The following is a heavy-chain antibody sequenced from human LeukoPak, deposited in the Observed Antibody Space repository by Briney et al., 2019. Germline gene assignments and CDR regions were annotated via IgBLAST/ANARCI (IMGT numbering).Heavy chain of an antibody. CDR2: INPNSGGT. CDR1: GYTFTSYY. J-gene: IGHJ4*02. D-gene: IGHD3-9*01. Sequence: GASVKVSCKASGYTFTSYYMHWVRQAPGQGLEWMGWINPNSGGTNYAQKFQGWVTMTRDTSISTAYMELSRLRSDDTAVYYCARGTRRSYYDILTGYELAHYFDYWGQGTLVTVSS. V-gene: IGHV1-2*04. CDR3: ARGTRRSYYDILTGYELAHYFDY.